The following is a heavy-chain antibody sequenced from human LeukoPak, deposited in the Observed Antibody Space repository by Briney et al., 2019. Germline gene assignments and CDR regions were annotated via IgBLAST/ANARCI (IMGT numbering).Heavy chain of an antibody. J-gene: IGHJ6*02. CDR1: GFTFSSYW. CDR2: IISDGSSA. D-gene: IGHD3-10*01. CDR3: TRDRRYGGMDV. Sequence: GGSLRLSCAASGFTFSSYWMHWVRQAPGKGLVWVSRIISDGSSATHADSVKGRFTMSRDNAKNMLYLQMNSLRAEDTAVYYCTRDRRYGGMDVWGQGTTVTVSS. V-gene: IGHV3-74*01.